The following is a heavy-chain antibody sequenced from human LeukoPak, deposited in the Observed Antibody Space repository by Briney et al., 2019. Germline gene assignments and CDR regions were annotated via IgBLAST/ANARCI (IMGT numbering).Heavy chain of an antibody. Sequence: SETLSLTCTVSGGSISSGDYYWRWIRQPPGKGLEWIGYIYYSGSPYYNPSLKSPVTISVDTSKNQFSLKLSSVTAADTAVYYCARGNDGLDYWGQGTLVTVSS. V-gene: IGHV4-30-4*08. CDR2: IYYSGSP. J-gene: IGHJ4*02. D-gene: IGHD1-1*01. CDR1: GGSISSGDYY. CDR3: ARGNDGLDY.